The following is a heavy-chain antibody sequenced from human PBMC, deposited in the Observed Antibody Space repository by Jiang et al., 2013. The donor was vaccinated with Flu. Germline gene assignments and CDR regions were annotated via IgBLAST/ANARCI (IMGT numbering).Heavy chain of an antibody. CDR2: IFHSGKT. CDR3: ARYRGTPWAADSYGLDV. D-gene: IGHD3-16*01. V-gene: IGHV4-59*01. CDR1: GDSISDYY. J-gene: IGHJ6*02. Sequence: GPGLVKPSETLSLACIVSGDSISDYYWTWIRQSPGKGLEWIGYIFHSGKTNYNPSLRSRVTISLDTSKSQFSLKLNSVTAADTAVYYCARYRGTPWAADSYGLDVWGQGPRSPSP.